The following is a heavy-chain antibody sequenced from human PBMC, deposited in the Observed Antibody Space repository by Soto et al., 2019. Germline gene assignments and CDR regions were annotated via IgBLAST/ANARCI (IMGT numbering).Heavy chain of an antibody. D-gene: IGHD5-12*01. CDR3: ARESGGATATLDYYYFYMDV. V-gene: IGHV1-2*04. CDR1: GDSFNDYY. CDR2: INPNGGVT. Sequence: QVQLVQSGAEVRKPGASVPVSCRSSGDSFNDYYIHWVRQAPGQGFEWMGWINPNGGVTKYAQKFQGWVSMTRDTSIRTVYMQLSRLRSDDTAVYYCARESGGATATLDYYYFYMDVWGTGTTVTVSS. J-gene: IGHJ6*03.